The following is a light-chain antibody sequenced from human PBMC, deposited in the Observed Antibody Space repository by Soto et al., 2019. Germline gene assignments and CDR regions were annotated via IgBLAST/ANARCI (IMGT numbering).Light chain of an antibody. CDR3: QQYNNWPPT. CDR1: QSVSSN. CDR2: GAS. J-gene: IGKJ5*01. V-gene: IGKV3-15*01. Sequence: EIVMTQSPATLSVSPGERATLSCRASQSVSSNLAWYQQKPGQAPRLLIYGASTRATGIPARFSGSGSGTEFTLTIRSLQSEDFAVYCCQQYNNWPPTFGQGTRLEIK.